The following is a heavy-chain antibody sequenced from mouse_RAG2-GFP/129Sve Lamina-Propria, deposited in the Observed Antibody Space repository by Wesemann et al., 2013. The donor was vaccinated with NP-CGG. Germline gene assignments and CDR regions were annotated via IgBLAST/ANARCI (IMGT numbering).Heavy chain of an antibody. V-gene: IGHV1-50*01. Sequence: QVQLQQPGAELVKPGASVKLSCKASGYTFTSYWMQWVKQRPGQGLEWIGEIDPSDSYTNYNQKFKGKATLTVDTSSSTAYMQLSSLTSEDSAVYYCARGRDGFAYWGQGTLVTVSA. CDR2: IDPSDSYT. D-gene: IGHD3-3*01. CDR3: ARGRDGFAY. J-gene: IGHJ3*01. CDR1: GYTFTSYW.